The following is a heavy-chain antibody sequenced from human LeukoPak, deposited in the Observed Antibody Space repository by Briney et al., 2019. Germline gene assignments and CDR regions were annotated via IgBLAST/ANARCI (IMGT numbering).Heavy chain of an antibody. CDR2: ISSSSSTI. V-gene: IGHV3-48*01. CDR1: GFTFSSYS. J-gene: IGHJ4*02. D-gene: IGHD3-22*01. Sequence: GGSLRLSCAASGFTFSSYSMNWVRQAPGKGLEWVSYISSSSSTIYYAGSVKGRFTISRDNAKNSLYLQINSLRAEDTAVYYCAKVTYYYDSSGPYYFDYWGQGTLVTVSS. CDR3: AKVTYYYDSSGPYYFDY.